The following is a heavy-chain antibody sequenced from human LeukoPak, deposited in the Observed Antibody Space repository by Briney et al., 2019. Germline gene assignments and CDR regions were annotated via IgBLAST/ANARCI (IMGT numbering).Heavy chain of an antibody. D-gene: IGHD3-22*01. CDR2: IYYSGST. Sequence: TSETLSLTCTVSGGSISSYYWSWIRQPPGKGLEWIGYIYYSGSTNYNPSLKGRVTISVDTSKNQFSLKLSSVTAADTAVYYCARGLYYYDSSGSPPSWFDPWGQGTLVTVSS. V-gene: IGHV4-59*01. J-gene: IGHJ5*02. CDR3: ARGLYYYDSSGSPPSWFDP. CDR1: GGSISSYY.